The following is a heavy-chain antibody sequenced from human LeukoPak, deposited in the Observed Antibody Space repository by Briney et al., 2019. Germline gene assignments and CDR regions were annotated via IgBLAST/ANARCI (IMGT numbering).Heavy chain of an antibody. Sequence: GGSLRLSCAASGFTFSSYGMHWVRQAPGKGLEWVAVISYDGSNKYYADSVKGRFTISRDNSKNTLYLQMNSLRAEDTAVYYCAKDIEEWLVKGGGCFDYWGQGTLVTVSS. V-gene: IGHV3-30*18. D-gene: IGHD6-19*01. CDR1: GFTFSSYG. CDR3: AKDIEEWLVKGGGCFDY. CDR2: ISYDGSNK. J-gene: IGHJ4*02.